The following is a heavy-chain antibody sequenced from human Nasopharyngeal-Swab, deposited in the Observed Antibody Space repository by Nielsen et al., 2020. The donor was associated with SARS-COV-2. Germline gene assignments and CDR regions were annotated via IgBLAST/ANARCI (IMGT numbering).Heavy chain of an antibody. D-gene: IGHD3-3*01. CDR2: IDPSDSYT. CDR1: GYSFTSYW. CDR3: ARSTIFGVVIHYGMDV. V-gene: IGHV5-10-1*01. J-gene: IGHJ6*02. Sequence: GESLKISCKGSGYSFTSYWISWVRQMPGKGLEWMGRIDPSDSYTNYSPSFQGHVTISADKSISTAYLQWSSLKASDTAMYYCARSTIFGVVIHYGMDVWGQGTTVTVPS.